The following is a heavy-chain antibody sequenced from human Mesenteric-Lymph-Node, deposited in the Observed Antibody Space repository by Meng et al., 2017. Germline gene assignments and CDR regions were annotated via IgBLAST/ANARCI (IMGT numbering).Heavy chain of an antibody. CDR3: ARGTIGDYGY. V-gene: IGHV1-69*06. CDR2: IIPIFGTA. D-gene: IGHD4-17*01. J-gene: IGHJ4*02. Sequence: QVVRSGAGLRKPWASVKVSGKASGGTFSSYAISWVRQAPGQGLEWMRGIIPIFGTANYAQKFQGRVTITADKSTSTAYMELSSLRSEDTAVYYCARGTIGDYGYWGQGTLVTVSS. CDR1: GGTFSSYA.